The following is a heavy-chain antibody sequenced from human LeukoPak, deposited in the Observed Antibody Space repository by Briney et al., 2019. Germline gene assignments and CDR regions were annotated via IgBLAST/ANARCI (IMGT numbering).Heavy chain of an antibody. CDR2: VYSGGNT. CDR1: GFSVNTKY. J-gene: IGHJ3*02. D-gene: IGHD3-22*01. Sequence: GGSLRLSCAASGFSVNTKYMSWVRQAPGKGLEWVSVVYSGGNTDYADSVKGRFTISRDNSENTVSLQMNSLRPEDTALYYCARARYYYDSGGYYVDAFDMWGPGTMVTVSS. V-gene: IGHV3-53*05. CDR3: ARARYYYDSGGYYVDAFDM.